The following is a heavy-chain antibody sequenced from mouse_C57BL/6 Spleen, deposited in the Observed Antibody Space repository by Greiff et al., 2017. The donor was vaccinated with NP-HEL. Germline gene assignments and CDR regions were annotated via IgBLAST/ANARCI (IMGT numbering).Heavy chain of an antibody. V-gene: IGHV1-61*01. J-gene: IGHJ4*01. D-gene: IGHD2-3*01. Sequence: QVQLQQPGAELVRPGSSVKLSCKASGYTFTSYWMDWVKQRPGQGLEWIGNIYPSDSETHYNQKFKDKATLTVDKSSSTAYMQLSSLTSEDSAVYYCARGGDGYYTGAMDYWGQGTSVTVSS. CDR3: ARGGDGYYTGAMDY. CDR2: IYPSDSET. CDR1: GYTFTSYW.